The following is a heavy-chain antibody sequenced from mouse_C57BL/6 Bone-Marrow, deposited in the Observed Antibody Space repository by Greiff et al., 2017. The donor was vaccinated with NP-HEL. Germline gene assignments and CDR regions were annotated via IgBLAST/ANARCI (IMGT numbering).Heavy chain of an antibody. CDR1: GYAFSSYW. CDR3: ARSGIYYGYDVGYFDV. J-gene: IGHJ1*03. Sequence: VKLMESGAELVKPGASVKISCKASGYAFSSYWMNWVKQRPGKGLEWIGQIYPGDGDTNYNGKFKGKATLTADKSSSTAYMQLSSLTSEDSAVYFCARSGIYYGYDVGYFDVWGTGTTVTVSS. V-gene: IGHV1-80*01. CDR2: IYPGDGDT. D-gene: IGHD2-2*01.